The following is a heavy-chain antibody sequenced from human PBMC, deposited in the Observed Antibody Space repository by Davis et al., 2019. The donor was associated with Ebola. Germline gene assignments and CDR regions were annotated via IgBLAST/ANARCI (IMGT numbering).Heavy chain of an antibody. Sequence: GESLKISCAASGFTFSSYAMHWVRQAPGKGLEWVAVISYDGSNKYYADSVKGRFTISRDNSKNTLYLQMNSLRAEDTAVYYCARAKYQLLSVSWFVPWGQGTLVTVSS. J-gene: IGHJ5*02. V-gene: IGHV3-30-3*01. D-gene: IGHD2-2*01. CDR2: ISYDGSNK. CDR3: ARAKYQLLSVSWFVP. CDR1: GFTFSSYA.